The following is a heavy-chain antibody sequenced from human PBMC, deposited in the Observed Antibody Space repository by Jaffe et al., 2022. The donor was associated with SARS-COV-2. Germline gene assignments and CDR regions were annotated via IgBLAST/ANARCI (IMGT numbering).Heavy chain of an antibody. CDR2: ISSSSSYI. Sequence: EVQLVESGGGLVKPGGSLRLSCAASGFTFSSYSMNWVRQAPGKGLEWVSSISSSSSYIYYADSVKGRFTISRDNAKNSLYLQMNSLRAEDTAVYYCARSPYYDSSGYYYLVDYWGQGTLVTVSS. CDR3: ARSPYYDSSGYYYLVDY. V-gene: IGHV3-21*01. J-gene: IGHJ4*02. D-gene: IGHD3-22*01. CDR1: GFTFSSYS.